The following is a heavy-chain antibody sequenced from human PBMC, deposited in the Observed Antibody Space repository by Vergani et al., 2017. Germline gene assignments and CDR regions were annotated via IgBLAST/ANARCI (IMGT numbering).Heavy chain of an antibody. Sequence: QVQLQESGPGLVKPSETLSLTCTVSGRSISSYYWSWIRQPPGKGLEWIGYIYYSGSTNYNPSLKSRVTISVDTSKNQFSLKLSSVTAADTAVYYCARGDYGGNSGYFDYWGQGTLVTVSS. V-gene: IGHV4-59*01. CDR2: IYYSGST. D-gene: IGHD4-23*01. CDR1: GRSISSYY. J-gene: IGHJ4*02. CDR3: ARGDYGGNSGYFDY.